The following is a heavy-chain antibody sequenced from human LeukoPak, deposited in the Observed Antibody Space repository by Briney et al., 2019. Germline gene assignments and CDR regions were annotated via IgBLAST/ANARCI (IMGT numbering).Heavy chain of an antibody. CDR1: GYTFTGYY. J-gene: IGHJ5*02. Sequence: ASVKVSCKASGYTFTGYYMHWVRQAPGQGLEWMGWINPNSGGTNYAQKFQGRVTMTRDTSISTAYMELSRLRSDDTAVYYCARGDLYYYGSGSYVPRFDPWGQGTLVTVSS. CDR2: INPNSGGT. CDR3: ARGDLYYYGSGSYVPRFDP. D-gene: IGHD3-10*01. V-gene: IGHV1-2*02.